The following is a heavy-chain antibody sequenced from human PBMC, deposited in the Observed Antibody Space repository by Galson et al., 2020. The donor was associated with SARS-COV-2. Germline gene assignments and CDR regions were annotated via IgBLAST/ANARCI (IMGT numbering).Heavy chain of an antibody. CDR3: AKDFGAEGSGYDFLDYYMDV. V-gene: IGHV3-30*18. Sequence: GGSLRLSCAASGFTFSSYGMHWVRQAPGKGLEWVAVISYDGSNKYYADSVKGRFTISRDNSKNTLYLQMNSLRAEDTAVYYCAKDFGAEGSGYDFLDYYMDVWGKGTTVTVSS. J-gene: IGHJ6*03. CDR1: GFTFSSYG. CDR2: ISYDGSNK. D-gene: IGHD5-12*01.